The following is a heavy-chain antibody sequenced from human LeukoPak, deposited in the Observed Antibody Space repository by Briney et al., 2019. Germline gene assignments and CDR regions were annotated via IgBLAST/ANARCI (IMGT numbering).Heavy chain of an antibody. Sequence: SETLFLTCAVYGGSFRGYYWSWIRQPPGKGLELIGHINRNGNINTNPSLKSRVTISVDTSKNQFSLKLSSVTAADTDVYYCARWRIVVVPAARLTYYYYGMDVWGQGTTVTVSS. CDR1: GGSFRGYY. V-gene: IGHV4-34*01. CDR2: INRNGNI. J-gene: IGHJ6*02. D-gene: IGHD2-2*01. CDR3: ARWRIVVVPAARLTYYYYGMDV.